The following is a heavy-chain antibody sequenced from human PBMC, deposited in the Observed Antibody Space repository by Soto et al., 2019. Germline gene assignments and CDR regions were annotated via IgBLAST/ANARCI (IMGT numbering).Heavy chain of an antibody. D-gene: IGHD4-17*01. V-gene: IGHV4-34*01. Sequence: ETLSLSCAVYGGSFSGYYWTWIRQPPGTGLEWIGYIYYSGSTNYTPSLKSRVTISVDTSKNQFSLKLSSVTAADTAVYYCSRHDYGDYSSDYWGQGTLVTVSS. CDR2: IYYSGST. CDR1: GGSFSGYY. CDR3: SRHDYGDYSSDY. J-gene: IGHJ4*02.